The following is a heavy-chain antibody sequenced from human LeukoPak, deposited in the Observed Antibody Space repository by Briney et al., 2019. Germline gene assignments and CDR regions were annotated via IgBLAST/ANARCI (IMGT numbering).Heavy chain of an antibody. CDR3: ARGVRSSTLRPGGYYMDV. J-gene: IGHJ6*03. Sequence: GASVKVSCKASGYTFTSYDINWVRQATGQGLEWMGWMNPNSGKTGYAQKFQGRVTITRNTSISTAYMELSSLRSEDTAVYYCARGVRSSTLRPGGYYMDVWGKGTTVTVSS. V-gene: IGHV1-8*03. CDR2: MNPNSGKT. CDR1: GYTFTSYD. D-gene: IGHD2-2*01.